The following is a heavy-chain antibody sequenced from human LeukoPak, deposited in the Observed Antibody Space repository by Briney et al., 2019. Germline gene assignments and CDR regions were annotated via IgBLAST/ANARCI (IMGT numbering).Heavy chain of an antibody. J-gene: IGHJ4*02. V-gene: IGHV3-48*03. Sequence: PGGSLRLSCAASGFTFSSYEMNWVRQAPGKGLEWVSYISSSSSTIYYADSVKGRFTISRDNAKNSLYLQMNSLRDEDTAVYYCAREPCGGDCYEGFDYWGQGTLVTVSS. CDR2: ISSSSSTI. CDR1: GFTFSSYE. D-gene: IGHD2-21*02. CDR3: AREPCGGDCYEGFDY.